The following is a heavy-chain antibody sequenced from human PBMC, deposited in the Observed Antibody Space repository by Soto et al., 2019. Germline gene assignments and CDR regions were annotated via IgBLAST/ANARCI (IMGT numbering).Heavy chain of an antibody. CDR3: ATTTYYYGSGRYGMDV. CDR1: GYTFTSYA. Sequence: QVQLVQSGAEVKKPGASVKVSCKASGYTFTSYAMHWVRQAPGQRLEWMGWINAGNGNTKYSQKFQGRVTITRDTYASTAYMELSSLRSEDTAVYYCATTTYYYGSGRYGMDVWGQGTTVTVSS. J-gene: IGHJ6*02. CDR2: INAGNGNT. V-gene: IGHV1-3*01. D-gene: IGHD3-10*01.